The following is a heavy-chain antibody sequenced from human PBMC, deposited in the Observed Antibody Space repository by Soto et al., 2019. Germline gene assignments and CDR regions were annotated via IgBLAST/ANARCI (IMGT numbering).Heavy chain of an antibody. D-gene: IGHD2-15*01. CDR2: INAGDGST. CDR3: ARDCTGGSCYSHFDL. CDR1: GYTFTNYA. V-gene: IGHV1-3*03. J-gene: IGHJ4*02. Sequence: VASVKVSCKASGYTFTNYAIHWVRQAPGQRPEWLGWINAGDGSTRYSEDFQGRVTITRDTSANTAYMELSSLRSEDTALYYCARDCTGGSCYSHFDLWGQGALVTVSS.